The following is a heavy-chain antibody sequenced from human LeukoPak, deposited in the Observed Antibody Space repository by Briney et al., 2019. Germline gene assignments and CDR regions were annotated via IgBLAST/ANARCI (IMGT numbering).Heavy chain of an antibody. Sequence: SGGSLRLSCAASGFTFSDHYMDWVRQAPGKGLEWVGRTRNKANSYTTEYAASVKGRFTISRDDSKNSLYLQMNSLKTEDTAVYYCARAGPTYCSGGSCYSDYYYGMDVWGQGTTVTVSS. D-gene: IGHD2-15*01. V-gene: IGHV3-72*01. CDR1: GFTFSDHY. CDR3: ARAGPTYCSGGSCYSDYYYGMDV. J-gene: IGHJ6*02. CDR2: TRNKANSYTT.